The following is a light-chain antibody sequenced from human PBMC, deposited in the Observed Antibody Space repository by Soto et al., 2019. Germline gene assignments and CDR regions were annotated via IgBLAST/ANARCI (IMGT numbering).Light chain of an antibody. CDR2: GAS. V-gene: IGKV3-15*01. CDR3: QQYNDWPPT. CDR1: QSVSSN. Sequence: EIVMTQSPATLSVSPGERATLSCRASQSVSSNFAWYQQKPGQAPRLLIYGASTRATGIPARLSGSGSGTEFTLTISSLQSEDFAVYYCQQYNDWPPTFGQGTKVEIK. J-gene: IGKJ1*01.